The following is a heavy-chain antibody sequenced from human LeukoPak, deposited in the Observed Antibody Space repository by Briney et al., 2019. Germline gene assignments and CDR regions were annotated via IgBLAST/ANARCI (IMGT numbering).Heavy chain of an antibody. Sequence: SVKVSCKASGGTFSSYAISWVRQAPGQGLEWMGGIIPIFGTANYAQKSQGRVTITADESTSTAYMELSSLRSEDTAVYYCARGGPYGDYLDAFDIWGQGTMVTVSS. J-gene: IGHJ3*02. CDR3: ARGGPYGDYLDAFDI. D-gene: IGHD4-17*01. CDR2: IIPIFGTA. V-gene: IGHV1-69*13. CDR1: GGTFSSYA.